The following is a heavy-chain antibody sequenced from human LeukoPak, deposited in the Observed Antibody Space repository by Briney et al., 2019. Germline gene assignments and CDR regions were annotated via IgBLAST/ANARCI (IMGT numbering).Heavy chain of an antibody. V-gene: IGHV3-74*01. CDR1: DFTFSTYW. CDR3: AGEFSGAREV. Sequence: GGSLRLSCTASDFTFSTYWVHWVRQAPGKGLIWVARIPPEASRTTYADSVKGRFTISRDNAKNTVHLQMNSLRVDDTAIYFCAGEFSGAREVWGQGTMVTVSS. D-gene: IGHD3-10*01. J-gene: IGHJ3*01. CDR2: IPPEASRT.